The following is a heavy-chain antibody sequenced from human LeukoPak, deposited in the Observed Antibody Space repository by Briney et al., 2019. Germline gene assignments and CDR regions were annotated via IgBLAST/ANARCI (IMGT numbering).Heavy chain of an antibody. Sequence: SVKVSCKASGGTFSSYAISWVRQAPGQGLEWMGRIIPIFGTANYAQKFQGRVTITTDESTSTAYMELSSLRSEDTAVYYCARDRDFWGGYYAIRGFDYWGQGTLVTVSS. V-gene: IGHV1-69*05. CDR1: GGTFSSYA. CDR2: IIPIFGTA. CDR3: ARDRDFWGGYYAIRGFDY. J-gene: IGHJ4*02. D-gene: IGHD3-3*01.